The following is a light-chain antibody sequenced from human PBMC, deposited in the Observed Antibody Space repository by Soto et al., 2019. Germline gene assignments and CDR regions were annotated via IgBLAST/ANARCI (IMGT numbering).Light chain of an antibody. V-gene: IGKV3-20*01. CDR2: GTS. J-gene: IGKJ2*01. CDR1: QSVSSSY. Sequence: EIVLTQSPGTLSLSPGERATLSCRASQSVSSSYLAWFQQKPGQAPRLLIYGTSSRATGIPDRFSGSGSGTDFTLTIGRLEPEDFAVYYCQHYGSSPYTFGQGTKLEIK. CDR3: QHYGSSPYT.